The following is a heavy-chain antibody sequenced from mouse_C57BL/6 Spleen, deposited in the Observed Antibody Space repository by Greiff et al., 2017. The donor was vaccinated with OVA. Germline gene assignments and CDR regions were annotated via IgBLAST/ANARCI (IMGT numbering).Heavy chain of an antibody. CDR2: IDPNSGGT. D-gene: IGHD1-1*01. CDR1: GYTFTSYW. CDR3: ARDYGSSYEVYWYFDV. J-gene: IGHJ1*03. V-gene: IGHV1-72*01. Sequence: VQLQQPGAELVKPGASVKLSCKASGYTFTSYWMHWVKQRPGRGLEWIGRIDPNSGGTKYNEKFKSKATLTVDKPSSTAYMQLSSLTSEDSAVYYCARDYGSSYEVYWYFDVWGTGTTVTVSS.